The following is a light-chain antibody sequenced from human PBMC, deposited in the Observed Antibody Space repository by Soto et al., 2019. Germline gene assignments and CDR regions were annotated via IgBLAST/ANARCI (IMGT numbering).Light chain of an antibody. Sequence: QSVLTQPASVSGSPGQSITISCTGTSGDVGGYNYVSWYQQSPGKVPKVIIYDVSNRPSGVSNRFSGSKSGNTASLTISRLQAEDEADYYCSSYTTSGTRVFCRGTKLTVL. CDR3: SSYTTSGTRV. V-gene: IGLV2-14*01. CDR1: SGDVGGYNY. J-gene: IGLJ2*01. CDR2: DVS.